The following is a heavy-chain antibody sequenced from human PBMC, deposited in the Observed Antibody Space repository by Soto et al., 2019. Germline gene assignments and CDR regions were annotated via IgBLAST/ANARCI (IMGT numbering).Heavy chain of an antibody. CDR1: GGSISSYY. D-gene: IGHD5-12*01. CDR3: AREGLGYDQGFFDY. V-gene: IGHV4-59*01. Sequence: SETLSLTCTVSGGSISSYYWSWIRQPPGKGLEWIGYIYYRGSTNYNPSLKSRVTISVDTSKNQFSLKLSSVTAADTAVYYCAREGLGYDQGFFDYWGQGTLVTVSS. J-gene: IGHJ4*02. CDR2: IYYRGST.